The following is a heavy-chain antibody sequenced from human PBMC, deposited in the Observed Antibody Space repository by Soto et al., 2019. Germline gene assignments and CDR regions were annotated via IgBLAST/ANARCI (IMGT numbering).Heavy chain of an antibody. CDR1: GGTFSSYA. V-gene: IGHV1-69*13. CDR3: ARGETPRPINKYYYYGMDV. D-gene: IGHD6-25*01. Sequence: ASVKVSCKASGGTFSSYAISWVRQAPGQGLEWMGGIIPIFGTANYAQKFQGRVTITADESTSTAYMELSSLRSEDTAVYYCARGETPRPINKYYYYGMDVWGQGTTVTVSS. CDR2: IIPIFGTA. J-gene: IGHJ6*02.